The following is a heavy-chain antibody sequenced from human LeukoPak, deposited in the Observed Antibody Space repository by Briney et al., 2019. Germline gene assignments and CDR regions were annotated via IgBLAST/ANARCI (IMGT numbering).Heavy chain of an antibody. J-gene: IGHJ5*02. CDR1: GGSISSSSYY. CDR2: IYYSGST. Sequence: SETLSLTCTVSGGSISSSSYYWGWLRQPPGKGLEWIGSIYYSGSTYYNPSLKSRVTISVDTSKNQFSLKLSSVTAADTAVYYCARGGAILTGYYASVWFDPWGQGTLVTVSS. V-gene: IGHV4-39*07. D-gene: IGHD3-9*01. CDR3: ARGGAILTGYYASVWFDP.